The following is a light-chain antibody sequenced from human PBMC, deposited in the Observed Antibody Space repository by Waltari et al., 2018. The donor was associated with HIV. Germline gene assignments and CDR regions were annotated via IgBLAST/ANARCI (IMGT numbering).Light chain of an antibody. CDR3: CSYAGRNTMV. J-gene: IGLJ2*01. CDR1: SSAVSGLNL. CDR2: DVI. V-gene: IGLV2-11*01. Sequence: QSPLTQPLSLSGFPGLSVTIPCPGTSSAVSGLNLVSLYQQYPGQAPKLLIYDVIKRPSGVPDRFSGSKSGNTASLTISGLQAEDEADYYCCSYAGRNTMVFGGGTTLTVL.